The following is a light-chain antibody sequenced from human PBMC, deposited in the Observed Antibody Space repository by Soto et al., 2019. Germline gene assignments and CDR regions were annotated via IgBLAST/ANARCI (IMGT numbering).Light chain of an antibody. J-gene: IGKJ4*01. CDR2: ATS. CDR1: QNIDNY. V-gene: IGKV1-39*01. CDR3: QESYSTPAVS. Sequence: DIQMTQSPSSLSASLGDRGTITCRASQNIDNYLNWYQHKPGKAPKLLIYATSTLQSGVPARFSGSGSGTEFTLTISTLQGEDFATYFCQESYSTPAVSFGGGTKVDIK.